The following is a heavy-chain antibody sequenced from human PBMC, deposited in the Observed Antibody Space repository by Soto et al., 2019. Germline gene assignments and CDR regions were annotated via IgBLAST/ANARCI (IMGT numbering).Heavy chain of an antibody. CDR3: AREENCSGGTCYSEYFHR. V-gene: IGHV1-18*01. Sequence: RASVKVSCKTSGYTFTTYGISWVRQAPGQGLEWMGWITPFNDNTNYAQNLQGRVTMTTDTSTNTAYLELRSLTSDDTAIYYCAREENCSGGTCYSEYFHRWGQGTLVTVSS. CDR2: ITPFNDNT. D-gene: IGHD2-15*01. CDR1: GYTFTTYG. J-gene: IGHJ1*01.